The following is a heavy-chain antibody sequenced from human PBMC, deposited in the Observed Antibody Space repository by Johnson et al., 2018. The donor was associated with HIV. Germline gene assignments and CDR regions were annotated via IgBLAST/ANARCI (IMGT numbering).Heavy chain of an antibody. V-gene: IGHV3-20*04. CDR2: INWNGGST. CDR3: ARERDSGSYGDVFDI. J-gene: IGHJ3*02. CDR1: RFIFDDYD. D-gene: IGHD1-26*01. Sequence: VQLVESGGGVIRPGGSLRLSCEGFRFIFDDYDLSWVRQAPGKGLEWVSGINWNGGSTGYADSVKGRFTISRDNSKNTLYLQMNSLRAEDTAVYYCARERDSGSYGDVFDIWGQGTRVTVSS.